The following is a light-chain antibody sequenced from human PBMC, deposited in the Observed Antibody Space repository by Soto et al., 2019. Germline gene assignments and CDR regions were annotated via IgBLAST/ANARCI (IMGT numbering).Light chain of an antibody. CDR2: TAS. CDR3: QQCFSMPPS. J-gene: IGKJ3*01. CDR1: KSISSY. V-gene: IGKV1-39*01. Sequence: DIQMTQYPSSLSASVGDRVTITCRASKSISSYLNWYQQKPGKAPKLLIYTASTLQSGVPSRFSGSGSGTDSSLTISSLQPEDFAIYYCQQCFSMPPSFGPGTKGD.